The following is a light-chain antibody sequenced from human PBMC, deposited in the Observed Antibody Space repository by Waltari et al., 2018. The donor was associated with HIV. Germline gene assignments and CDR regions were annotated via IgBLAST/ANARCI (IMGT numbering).Light chain of an antibody. CDR2: GNN. CDR1: TSNIGTSS. J-gene: IGLJ3*02. Sequence: QSVLTQPPSVSAAPGQKVTIFCSGSTSNIGTSSVSWYQHLPGAAPKPLTYGNNKRPAGIPDRSSGSKPGASATLGIAGLQTGDEAHYYCGTWDTSLSAFWVFGGGTKLTVL. CDR3: GTWDTSLSAFWV. V-gene: IGLV1-51*01.